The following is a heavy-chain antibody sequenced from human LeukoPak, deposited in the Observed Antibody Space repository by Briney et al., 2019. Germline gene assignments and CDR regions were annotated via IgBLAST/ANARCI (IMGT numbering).Heavy chain of an antibody. Sequence: PGGSLRLTCAASGFTFSSYAMSWVRQAPGKGLEWLSANSASGGSTYYADSVKGRFTISRDNSKNTLYLQMNSLRSEDTAVYYCAGGGNCSSTSCYRYWGQGTLVTVSS. CDR1: GFTFSSYA. CDR3: AGGGNCSSTSCYRY. V-gene: IGHV3-23*01. CDR2: NSASGGST. J-gene: IGHJ4*02. D-gene: IGHD2-2*01.